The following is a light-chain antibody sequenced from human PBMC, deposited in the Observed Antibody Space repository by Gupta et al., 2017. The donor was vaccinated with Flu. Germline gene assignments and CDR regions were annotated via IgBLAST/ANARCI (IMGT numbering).Light chain of an antibody. J-gene: IGKJ5*01. CDR2: DAS. CDR3: QQRFNWPPVT. CDR1: QTVSTY. V-gene: IGKV3-11*01. Sequence: EVVLTQSPATLSLSPGERATLSCRASQTVSTYLVWYQQKPGQAPRLLIYDASNRAPGIPARFSGSGSGKDFTLTITNREPEDSAIYYCQQRFNWPPVTFGQGTQVEIK.